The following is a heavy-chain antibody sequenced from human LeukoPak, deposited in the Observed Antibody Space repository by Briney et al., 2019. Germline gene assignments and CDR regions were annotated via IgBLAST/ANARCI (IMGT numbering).Heavy chain of an antibody. J-gene: IGHJ4*02. CDR1: GFTFSSYA. V-gene: IGHV3-23*01. CDR2: ISGSGGST. D-gene: IGHD5-24*01. Sequence: GGSLRLSCAASGFTFSSYAMSWVRQAPGKGLEWVSAISGSGGSTYYADSVKGRFTIFRDNSKNTLYLQMNSLRAEDTAVYYCAKREMATYVPNYFDYWGQGTLVTVSS. CDR3: AKREMATYVPNYFDY.